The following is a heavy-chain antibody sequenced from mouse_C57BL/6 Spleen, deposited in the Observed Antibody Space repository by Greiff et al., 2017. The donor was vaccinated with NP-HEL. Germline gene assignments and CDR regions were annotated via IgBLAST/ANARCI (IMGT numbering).Heavy chain of an antibody. D-gene: IGHD5-1*01. CDR1: GYAFSSSW. J-gene: IGHJ4*01. CDR3: ARGSNYYAMTT. V-gene: IGHV1-82*01. Sequence: QVQLQQSGPELVKPGASVKISCKASGYAFSSSWMNWVKQRPGKGLEWIGRIYPGDGDTNYIGKFKGKATLTADKSSSTAYMQLSSLTSEDSAVYFCARGSNYYAMTTGVKEPQSPSPQ. CDR2: IYPGDGDT.